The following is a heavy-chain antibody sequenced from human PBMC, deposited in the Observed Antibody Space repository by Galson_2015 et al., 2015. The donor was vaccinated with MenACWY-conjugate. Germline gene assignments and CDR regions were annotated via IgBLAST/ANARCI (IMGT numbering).Heavy chain of an antibody. D-gene: IGHD6-19*01. CDR3: ARDRIAVAGDNFDY. J-gene: IGHJ4*02. Sequence: LSLTCTVSGGSISSSSYYWGWIRQPPGKGLEWIGSIYYSGSTYYNPSLKSRVTISVDTSKNQFSLKLSSVTAADTAVYYCARDRIAVAGDNFDYWGQGTLVTVSS. CDR2: IYYSGST. V-gene: IGHV4-39*07. CDR1: GGSISSSSYY.